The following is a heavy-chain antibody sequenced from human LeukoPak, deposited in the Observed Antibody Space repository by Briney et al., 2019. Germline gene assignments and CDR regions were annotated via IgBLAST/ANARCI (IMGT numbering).Heavy chain of an antibody. J-gene: IGHJ5*02. V-gene: IGHV4-59*08. CDR1: GGSISSYY. CDR2: IYYSGST. Sequence: PSETLSLTCTVSGGSISSYYWSWIRQPPGKGLEWIGYIYYSGSTNYNPSLKGRVTISVDTSKNQFSLKLSSVTAADTAVYYCARRLGVAGFDWFDPWGQGTLVTVSS. D-gene: IGHD6-19*01. CDR3: ARRLGVAGFDWFDP.